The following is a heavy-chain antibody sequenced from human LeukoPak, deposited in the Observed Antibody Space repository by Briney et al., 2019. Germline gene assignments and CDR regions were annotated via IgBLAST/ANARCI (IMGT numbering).Heavy chain of an antibody. CDR1: GFTFSSYS. J-gene: IGHJ6*02. Sequence: GGSLRLSCAASGFTFSSYSMNWVRQAPGKGLEWVSSISSSSSYIYYADSVKGQFTISRDNAKNSLYLQMNSLRAEDTAVYYCARDLSRESSGWYFYYYYGMDVWGQGTTVTVSS. D-gene: IGHD6-19*01. V-gene: IGHV3-21*01. CDR2: ISSSSSYI. CDR3: ARDLSRESSGWYFYYYYGMDV.